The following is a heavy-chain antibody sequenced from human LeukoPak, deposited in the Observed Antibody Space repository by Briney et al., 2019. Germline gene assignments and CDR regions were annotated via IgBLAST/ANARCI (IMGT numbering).Heavy chain of an antibody. J-gene: IGHJ4*02. CDR3: ARAFCTGGSCYLDY. CDR2: FDPEDGET. V-gene: IGHV1-24*01. CDR1: GYTLTESS. Sequence: ASVKVSCKVSGYTLTESSMHWVRQAPGKGLEWMGGFDPEDGETIYAQKFQGRVTMTEDTSTDTAYMELSSLRSEDTAVFYCARAFCTGGSCYLDYWGQGTSVIVSS. D-gene: IGHD2-15*01.